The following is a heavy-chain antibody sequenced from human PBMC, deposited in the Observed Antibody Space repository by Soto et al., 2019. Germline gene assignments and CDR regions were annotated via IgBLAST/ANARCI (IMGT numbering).Heavy chain of an antibody. D-gene: IGHD5-12*01. CDR3: ARSPDIVATIRYYYYYGMDV. J-gene: IGHJ6*02. CDR1: GGSVSSGSYY. V-gene: IGHV4-61*01. CDR2: IYYSGST. Sequence: LSLTCTVSGGSVSSGSYYWSWIRQPPGKGLEWIGYIYYSGSTNYNPSLKSRVTISADTSKNQFSLKLSSVTAADTAVYYCARSPDIVATIRYYYYYGMDVWGQGTTVTVSS.